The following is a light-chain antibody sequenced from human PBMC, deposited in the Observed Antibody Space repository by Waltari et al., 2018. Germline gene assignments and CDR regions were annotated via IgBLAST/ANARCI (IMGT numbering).Light chain of an antibody. CDR2: DVS. J-gene: IGLJ1*01. V-gene: IGLV2-23*02. Sequence: QSALTQPASVSGSPGQSITISCTGTSSDVGGYNYVSWYQQHPGKATKLMIYDVSKRPSGVSTRCSGSKSGNTAALTISGRQAEDEADYYCCSYAGSSTYVFGTGTKVTVL. CDR3: CSYAGSSTYV. CDR1: SSDVGGYNY.